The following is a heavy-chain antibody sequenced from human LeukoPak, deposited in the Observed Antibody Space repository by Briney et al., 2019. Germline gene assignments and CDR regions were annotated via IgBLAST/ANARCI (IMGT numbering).Heavy chain of an antibody. Sequence: ASVKVSCKASGYTFTSYYMHWVRQAPGQGLEWMGIINPSGGSTSYAQKFQGRVTMTRDTSTSTVYMELSSLRSEDTAVYYCARAFLDTAMVIWFDPWGQGTLVTVSS. CDR2: INPSGGST. D-gene: IGHD5-18*01. J-gene: IGHJ5*02. CDR3: ARAFLDTAMVIWFDP. CDR1: GYTFTSYY. V-gene: IGHV1-46*01.